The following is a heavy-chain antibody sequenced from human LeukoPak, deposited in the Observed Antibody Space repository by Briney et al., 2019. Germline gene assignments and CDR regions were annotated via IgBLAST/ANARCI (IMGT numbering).Heavy chain of an antibody. D-gene: IGHD3-3*01. CDR3: ARVNGPYYDFWSGYYTGWFDP. Sequence: SETLSLTCTVSGGSISSGGYYWSWIRQHPGKGLEWIGYIYYSGSTYYNPSLKSRVTISVDTSKNQFSLKLSSVTAADTAVYYCARVNGPYYDFWSGYYTGWFDPWGLGTLVTVSS. V-gene: IGHV4-31*03. CDR2: IYYSGST. CDR1: GGSISSGGYY. J-gene: IGHJ5*02.